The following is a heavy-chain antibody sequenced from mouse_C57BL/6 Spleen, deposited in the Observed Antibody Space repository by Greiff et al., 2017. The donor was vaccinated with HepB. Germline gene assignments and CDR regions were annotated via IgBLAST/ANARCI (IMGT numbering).Heavy chain of an antibody. CDR3: TTDYDYETGYWYFDV. J-gene: IGHJ1*03. V-gene: IGHV14-1*01. CDR1: GFNIKDYY. D-gene: IGHD2-4*01. Sequence: EVQLQQSGAELVRPGASVKLSCTASGFNIKDYYMHWVKQRPEQGLEWIGRIDPEDGDTEYAPKFQGKATMTADTSSNTAYLQLSSLTSEDTAVYYYTTDYDYETGYWYFDVWGTGTTVTVSS. CDR2: IDPEDGDT.